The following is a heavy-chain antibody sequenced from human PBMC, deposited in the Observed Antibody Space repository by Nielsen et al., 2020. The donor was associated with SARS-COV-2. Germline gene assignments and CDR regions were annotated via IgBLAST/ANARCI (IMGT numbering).Heavy chain of an antibody. J-gene: IGHJ4*02. V-gene: IGHV3-23*01. D-gene: IGHD4-17*01. CDR2: ISGSGGST. Sequence: ESLKISCAASGFTFSSYAMSWVRQAPRKGLEWVSAISGSGGSTYYADSVKGRFTISRDNSKNTLYLQMNSLRAEDTAVYYCAKDGARGDYGYFDYWGQGTLVTVSS. CDR1: GFTFSSYA. CDR3: AKDGARGDYGYFDY.